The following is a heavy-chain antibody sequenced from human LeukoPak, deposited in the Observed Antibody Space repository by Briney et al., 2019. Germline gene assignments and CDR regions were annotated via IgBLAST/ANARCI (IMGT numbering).Heavy chain of an antibody. CDR3: VRVYEDSSGWYSNDY. Sequence: GESLTLSCAPSGFTLSSYWMRWVRQAPEKGREWVANINRKAREKYYGDSVKGRFTISRDNAKNSLYLQVTSLRVADTAVYDCVRVYEDSSGWYSNDYGGQGTVVSVSS. J-gene: IGHJ4*02. CDR1: GFTLSSYW. D-gene: IGHD6-19*01. V-gene: IGHV3-7*01. CDR2: INRKAREK.